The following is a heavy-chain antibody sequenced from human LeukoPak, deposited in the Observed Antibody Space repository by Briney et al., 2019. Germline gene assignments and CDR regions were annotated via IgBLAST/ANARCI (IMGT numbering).Heavy chain of an antibody. J-gene: IGHJ5*02. Sequence: PGGSLRLSCAASGFTFSTAWMAWLRQAPGEGLEWVANMKHDGSEIYYVDSVKGRFTISRDNAKNSLSLQMNSLRAEDTAVYFCARAYYNTSAYYPNWFDPWGQGTLVTVSS. CDR3: ARAYYNTSAYYPNWFDP. CDR1: GFTFSTAW. V-gene: IGHV3-7*04. D-gene: IGHD3-22*01. CDR2: MKHDGSEI.